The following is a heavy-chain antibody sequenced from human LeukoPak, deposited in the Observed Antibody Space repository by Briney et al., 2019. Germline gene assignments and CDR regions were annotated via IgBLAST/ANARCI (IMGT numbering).Heavy chain of an antibody. D-gene: IGHD4-11*01. CDR3: ARATTFDY. CDR2: IYYSGST. Sequence: PSETLSLTCTVSGGSISSSSYYWGWIRQPPGKGLEWIGSIYYSGSTYYNPSLKSRVTISVDTSKNQFSLKLSSVTAADTAVYYCARATTFDYWGQGTLVTASS. CDR1: GGSISSSSYY. V-gene: IGHV4-39*07. J-gene: IGHJ4*02.